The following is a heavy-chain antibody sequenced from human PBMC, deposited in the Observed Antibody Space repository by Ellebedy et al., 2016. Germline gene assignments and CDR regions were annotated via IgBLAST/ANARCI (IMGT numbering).Heavy chain of an antibody. Sequence: GGSLRLSCEASGFPFSSHAMSWVRQAPGKGPEWISAIVASGERTFYADSVKGRFTISRCNSKNRLYLQMNSLRAEDTAVYYCAKRLELRRVPDYWGQGTLVTVSS. CDR3: AKRLELRRVPDY. CDR2: IVASGERT. D-gene: IGHD1-7*01. V-gene: IGHV3-23*01. CDR1: GFPFSSHA. J-gene: IGHJ4*02.